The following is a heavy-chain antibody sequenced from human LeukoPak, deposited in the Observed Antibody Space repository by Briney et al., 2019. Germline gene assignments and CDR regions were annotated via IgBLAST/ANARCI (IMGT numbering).Heavy chain of an antibody. CDR2: MNPNSGNT. CDR1: GYTFTSYD. Sequence: ASVKVSCKASGYTFTSYDINWVRQATGQGLEWMGWMNPNSGNTGYAQKFQGRVTITRNTSISTAYMELSSLRSEDTAVYYCARLYDFWSGPKDYWGQGTLVTVSS. V-gene: IGHV1-8*03. D-gene: IGHD3-3*01. J-gene: IGHJ4*02. CDR3: ARLYDFWSGPKDY.